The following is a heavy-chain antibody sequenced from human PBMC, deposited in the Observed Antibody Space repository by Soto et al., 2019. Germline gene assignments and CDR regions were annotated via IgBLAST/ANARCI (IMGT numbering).Heavy chain of an antibody. CDR2: IYYSGST. Sequence: PSETLSLTCTVSGGSVSSGSYYWSWIRQPPGKGLEWIGYIYYSGSTNYNPSLKSRVTISVDTSKNQFSLKLSSVTAADTAMYYCARGAEMVAAATLYYYYYGMDVWGQGTTVTVSS. CDR1: GGSVSSGSYY. CDR3: ARGAEMVAAATLYYYYYGMDV. D-gene: IGHD6-13*01. V-gene: IGHV4-61*01. J-gene: IGHJ6*02.